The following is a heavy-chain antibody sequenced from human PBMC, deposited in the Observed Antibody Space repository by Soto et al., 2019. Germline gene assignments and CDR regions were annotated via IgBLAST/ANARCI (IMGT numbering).Heavy chain of an antibody. CDR2: IDWDDDK. D-gene: IGHD3-3*01. J-gene: IGHJ6*02. V-gene: IGHV2-70*01. CDR3: ARIPLNYYDFWSGYYPYYYGMDV. Sequence: SGPTLVNPTQTLTLTCTFSGFSLITSGMCVSWIRQPPGKALEWLALIDWDDDKYYSTSLKTRLTISKDTSKNQVVLTMTNMDPVDTATYYCARIPLNYYDFWSGYYPYYYGMDVWGQGTTVTVSS. CDR1: GFSLITSGMC.